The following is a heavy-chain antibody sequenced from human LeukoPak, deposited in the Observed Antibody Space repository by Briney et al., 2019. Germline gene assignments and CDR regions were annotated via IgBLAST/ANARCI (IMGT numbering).Heavy chain of an antibody. D-gene: IGHD3-22*01. V-gene: IGHV3-7*01. CDR3: ARDSAPYYYDSSGYDY. J-gene: IGHJ4*02. CDR2: IKQDGSEK. CDR1: GFTFSSYW. Sequence: GGSLRLSCAASGFTFSSYWMSWVRQAPGKGLEWVANIKQDGSEKYYVDSVKGRFTISRDNAKNSLYLQMNSLRAKDTAVYYCARDSAPYYYDSSGYDYWGQGTLVTVSS.